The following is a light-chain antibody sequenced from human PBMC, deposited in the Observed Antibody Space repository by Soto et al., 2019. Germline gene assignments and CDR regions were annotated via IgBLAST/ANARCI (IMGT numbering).Light chain of an antibody. V-gene: IGLV2-14*01. CDR2: EVS. Sequence: QSALTQPASVSGAPGQSITISCTGTSTNVGGYNYVSWYQQHPGKAPKLMIYEVSHRPSGVSNRFSGSKSGNTASLTISGLHAEDDDYYYRSSYTSLSDRVFGGGTKLTVL. J-gene: IGLJ3*02. CDR3: SSYTSLSDRV. CDR1: STNVGGYNY.